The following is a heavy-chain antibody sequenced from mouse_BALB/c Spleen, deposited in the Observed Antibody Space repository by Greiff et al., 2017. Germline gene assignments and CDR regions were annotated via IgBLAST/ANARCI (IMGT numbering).Heavy chain of an antibody. J-gene: IGHJ4*01. V-gene: IGHV14-1*02. CDR1: GFNIKDYY. CDR3: ARKEYGNLYAMDY. CDR2: IDPENGNT. D-gene: IGHD2-10*02. Sequence: VQLKESGAELVRPGALVKLSCKASGFNIKDYYMHWVKQRPEQGLEWIGWIDPENGNTIYDPKFQGKASITADTSSNTAYLQLSSLTSEDTAVYYCARKEYGNLYAMDYWGQGTSVTVSS.